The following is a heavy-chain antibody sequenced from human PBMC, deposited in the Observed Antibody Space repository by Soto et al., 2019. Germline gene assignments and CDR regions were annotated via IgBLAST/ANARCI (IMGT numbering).Heavy chain of an antibody. CDR3: ARDMGSANDGMDV. CDR1: GFTFSSYG. J-gene: IGHJ6*02. V-gene: IGHV3-33*01. CDR2: IWYDGSNK. D-gene: IGHD1-26*01. Sequence: PGGSLRLSCAASGFTFSSYGMHWVRQAPGKGLEWVAVIWYDGSNKYYADSVKGRFTISRDNSKNTLYLQMNSLRAEDTAVYYCARDMGSANDGMDVWGQGTTVTVSS.